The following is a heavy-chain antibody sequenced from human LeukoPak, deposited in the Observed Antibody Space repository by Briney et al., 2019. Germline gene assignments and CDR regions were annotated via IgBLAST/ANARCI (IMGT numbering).Heavy chain of an antibody. CDR3: VRDLNWAFDY. CDR2: IRSESSST. CDR1: GFTFSRYT. V-gene: IGHV3-48*01. Sequence: GGSLRLSCAASGFTFSRYTMNWLRQAPGKELEWISNIRSESSSTTYADSVKGRFTISRDNAKNSLYLQINSLRAEDTAVYYCVRDLNWAFDYWGQGTLVTVSS. J-gene: IGHJ4*02. D-gene: IGHD3-16*01.